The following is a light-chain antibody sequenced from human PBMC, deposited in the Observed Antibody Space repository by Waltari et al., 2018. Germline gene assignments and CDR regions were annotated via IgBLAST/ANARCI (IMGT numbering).Light chain of an antibody. V-gene: IGKV4-1*01. CDR3: QQYDRAPYT. CDR2: WAS. J-gene: IGKJ2*01. Sequence: DIVMTQSPDYLAVPLGERATLNSKSSQSVLYGGNNKNYLAWFQQKPGQPPKLLIYWASTRNSGVPDRFSGSGSGTDFTLSISSLQAEDVAVYYCQQYDRAPYTFGQGTKLEIK. CDR1: QSVLYGGNNKNY.